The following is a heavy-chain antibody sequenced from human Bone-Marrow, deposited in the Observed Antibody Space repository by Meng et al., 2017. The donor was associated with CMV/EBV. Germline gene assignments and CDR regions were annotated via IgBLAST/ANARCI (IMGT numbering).Heavy chain of an antibody. CDR1: GFTLSNYW. CDR2: ISQDGGRT. CDR3: ARYYCESGSCFIDY. J-gene: IGHJ4*01. D-gene: IGHD3-22*01. Sequence: GESLKISCATSGFTLSNYWMTWVRQAPGKGLEWLAKISQDGGRTDYVDSLEGRFTISRDNAKNSLYLQMNSLRAEDTAIYYCARYYCESGSCFIDYWGHGTLVPSPQ. V-gene: IGHV3-7*01.